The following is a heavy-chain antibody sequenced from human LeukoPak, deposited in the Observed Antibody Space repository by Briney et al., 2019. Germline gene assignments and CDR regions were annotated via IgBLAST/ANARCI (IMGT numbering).Heavy chain of an antibody. Sequence: SETLSLTCTVSGGSISSYYWSWIRQPAGQGLEWIGRIYTSGSTNYNPSLKSRVTMSVDTSKNQFSLKLSSVTAADTAVYYCAREPTIAVAGPNFDYWGQGTLVTVSS. D-gene: IGHD6-19*01. CDR3: AREPTIAVAGPNFDY. J-gene: IGHJ4*02. CDR2: IYTSGST. CDR1: GGSISSYY. V-gene: IGHV4-4*07.